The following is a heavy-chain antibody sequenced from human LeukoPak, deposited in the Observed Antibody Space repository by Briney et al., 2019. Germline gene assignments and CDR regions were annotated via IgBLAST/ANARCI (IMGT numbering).Heavy chain of an antibody. CDR1: GYTFTGYY. CDR3: ARDLGLFCVYY. V-gene: IGHV1-2*02. CDR2: INPNNGDT. J-gene: IGHJ4*02. Sequence: ASAKVSCKASGYTFTGYYIHWVRQAPGQGLEWMGWINPNNGDTAYAQKFQGRVTMTRDTSISTGYMELSRPRSDDTAVYSCARDLGLFCVYYWGQGTLVTVSS. D-gene: IGHD3-22*01.